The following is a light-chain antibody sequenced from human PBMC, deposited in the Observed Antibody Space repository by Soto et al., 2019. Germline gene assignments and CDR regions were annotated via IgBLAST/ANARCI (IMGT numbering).Light chain of an antibody. CDR1: QTISSW. Sequence: DIQITQSPSTLSGSVGDRVTITFRASQTISSWLACYQQKPGKAPKLLIYKASTLKSGVPSRFSGSGSGTEFSLTISSLQPDDFATYYCQQYKSFSLTFGGGTKVDIK. J-gene: IGKJ4*01. CDR3: QQYKSFSLT. V-gene: IGKV1-5*03. CDR2: KAS.